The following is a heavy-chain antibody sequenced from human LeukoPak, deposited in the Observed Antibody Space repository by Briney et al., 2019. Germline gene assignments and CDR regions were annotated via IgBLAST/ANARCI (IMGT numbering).Heavy chain of an antibody. D-gene: IGHD3-10*01. V-gene: IGHV3-23*01. CDR3: AKDLSYYGSGSYWDY. CDR2: ISGSGGST. Sequence: TGGSLRLSCAASGFTFSSYAMSWVRQAPGKGLEWVSAISGSGGSTYYADSVKGRFTISRDNSKNTLYLQMNSLRAEDTAVYYCAKDLSYYGSGSYWDYWGQGTLVTVSS. J-gene: IGHJ4*02. CDR1: GFTFSSYA.